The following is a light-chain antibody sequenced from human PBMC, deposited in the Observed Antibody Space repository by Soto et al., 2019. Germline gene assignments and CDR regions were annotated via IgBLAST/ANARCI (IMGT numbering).Light chain of an antibody. CDR2: QDN. V-gene: IGLV3-1*01. Sequence: SYELTQAPSVSVSPGQTASITCSGDKLGDKNACWNQLKPGQSPVLVIYQDNKRPSGIPERFSGSNSGNTATLTISGTQAMDEADYYCQAWDSNKVIFGGGTKLTVL. CDR1: KLGDKN. J-gene: IGLJ2*01. CDR3: QAWDSNKVI.